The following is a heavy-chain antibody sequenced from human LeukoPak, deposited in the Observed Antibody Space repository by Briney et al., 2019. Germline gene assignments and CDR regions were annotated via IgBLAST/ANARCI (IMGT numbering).Heavy chain of an antibody. CDR3: ARDGERRLEPPTYYYYYYYMDV. D-gene: IGHD1-1*01. V-gene: IGHV3-64*01. J-gene: IGHJ6*03. CDR1: GFTFSSYA. Sequence: GGSLRLSCAASGFTFSSYAMHWVCHAPGKGLEYVSAISINGGGTYYANSEKGRFTNSRDNSKNTLYIQMGSLRAEDMAVYYCARDGERRLEPPTYYYYYYYMDVWGKGTTVTVSS. CDR2: ISINGGGT.